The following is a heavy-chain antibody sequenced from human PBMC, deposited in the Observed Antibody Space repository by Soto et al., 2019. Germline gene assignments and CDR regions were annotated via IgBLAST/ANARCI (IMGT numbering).Heavy chain of an antibody. CDR1: GVTFSSYA. V-gene: IGHV1-69*13. CDR3: ARGTAMVSNFDY. J-gene: IGHJ4*02. D-gene: IGHD5-18*01. CDR2: IIPIFGTA. Sequence: ASVKVSCKASGVTFSSYAISWVRQAPGQGLGWMGGIIPIFGTANYAQKFQGRVTITADESTSTAYMELSSLRSEDTAVYYCARGTAMVSNFDYWGQGTLVTVSS.